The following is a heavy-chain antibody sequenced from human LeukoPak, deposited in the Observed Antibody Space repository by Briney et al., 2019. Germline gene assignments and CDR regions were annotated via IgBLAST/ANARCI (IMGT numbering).Heavy chain of an antibody. CDR3: AKMGRVGPTKNYFDY. CDR2: ISGSGGST. CDR1: GFTFSSYA. V-gene: IGHV3-23*01. Sequence: GGSLRLSCAASGFTFSSYAMSWVRQAPGKGLEWVSAISGSGGSTYYADSVKGRFTISRDNSLYLQMNSLRAEDTAVYYCAKMGRVGPTKNYFDYWGQGTLVTVSS. J-gene: IGHJ4*02. D-gene: IGHD1-26*01.